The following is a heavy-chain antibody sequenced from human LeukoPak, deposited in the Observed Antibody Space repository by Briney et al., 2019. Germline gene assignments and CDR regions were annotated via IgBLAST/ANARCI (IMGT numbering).Heavy chain of an antibody. CDR2: ISGSGGST. D-gene: IGHD3-22*01. Sequence: GGSLRLSCAASGFTFSSYATSWVRQAPGKGLEWVSAISGSGGSTYYADSVKGRFTISRDNSKNTLYLQMNSLRAEDTAVYYCAKTNGYYYDSSGYYAPHFDYWGQGTLVTVSS. J-gene: IGHJ4*02. V-gene: IGHV3-23*01. CDR1: GFTFSSYA. CDR3: AKTNGYYYDSSGYYAPHFDY.